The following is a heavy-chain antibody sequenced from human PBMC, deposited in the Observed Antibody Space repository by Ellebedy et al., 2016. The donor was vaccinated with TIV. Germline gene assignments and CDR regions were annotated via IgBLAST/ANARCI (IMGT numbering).Heavy chain of an antibody. D-gene: IGHD2-8*01. CDR3: AREYCTNGVCFPYYFDY. Sequence: ASVKVSCKASGYTFTSYGISWVRQAPGQGLEWMGWISAYNGNTNYAQKLQGRVTMTTDTSTSTAYMELRSLRSDDTAVYYCAREYCTNGVCFPYYFDYWGQGTLVTVSS. V-gene: IGHV1-18*01. CDR1: GYTFTSYG. CDR2: ISAYNGNT. J-gene: IGHJ4*02.